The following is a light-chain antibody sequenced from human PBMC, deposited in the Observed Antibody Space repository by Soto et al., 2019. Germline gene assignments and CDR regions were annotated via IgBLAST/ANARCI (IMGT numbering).Light chain of an antibody. CDR3: QQRSNWPPYT. J-gene: IGKJ2*01. Sequence: EIVLTQSPATLSLSPGERATLSCRASQSVSSYLAWYQQKPGQAPRLLIYDASNRAAGIPARCSGSGSGTAFTLTISSLQPEDVAVYYCQQRSNWPPYTFGQGTKLEIK. CDR1: QSVSSY. V-gene: IGKV3-11*01. CDR2: DAS.